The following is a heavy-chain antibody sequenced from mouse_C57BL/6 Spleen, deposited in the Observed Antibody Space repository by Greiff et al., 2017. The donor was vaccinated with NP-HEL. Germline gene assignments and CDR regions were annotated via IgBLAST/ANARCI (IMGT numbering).Heavy chain of an antibody. Sequence: EVKLVESGGDLVKPGGSLKLSCAASGFTFSSYGMSWVRQTPDKRLEWVATISSGGSYTYYPDSVKGRFTISRDNAKNTLYLQMSSLKSEDTAMYYCARNDGFDYWGKGTTLTVSS. CDR1: GFTFSSYG. CDR2: ISSGGSYT. J-gene: IGHJ2*01. CDR3: ARNDGFDY. V-gene: IGHV5-6*02. D-gene: IGHD2-3*01.